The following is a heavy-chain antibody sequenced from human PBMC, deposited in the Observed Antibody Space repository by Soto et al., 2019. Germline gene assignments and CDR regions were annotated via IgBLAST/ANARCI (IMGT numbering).Heavy chain of an antibody. D-gene: IGHD3-10*01. CDR2: ISSSSSTI. CDR1: GFTFSSYS. Sequence: GGSLRLSCAASGFTFSSYSMNWVRQAPGKGLEWVSYISSSSSTIYYADSVKGRFTISRDNAKNSLYLQMNSLRAEDTAVYYCARGAVDYIFDYWGQGTLVTVSS. V-gene: IGHV3-48*01. J-gene: IGHJ4*02. CDR3: ARGAVDYIFDY.